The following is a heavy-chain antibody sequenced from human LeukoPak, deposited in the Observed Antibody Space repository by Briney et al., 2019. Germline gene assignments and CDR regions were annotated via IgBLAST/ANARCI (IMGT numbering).Heavy chain of an antibody. CDR1: GYSISSGYY. CDR3: ARGGSGWEFDY. V-gene: IGHV4-38-2*02. D-gene: IGHD6-19*01. CDR2: IYHSGST. Sequence: SETLSLTCTVSGYSISSGYYWGWIRQPPGKGLEWIGSIYHSGSTYYNPSLKSRVTISVDTSKNQFSLKLSSVTAADTAMYYCARGGSGWEFDYWDQGTLVTVSS. J-gene: IGHJ4*02.